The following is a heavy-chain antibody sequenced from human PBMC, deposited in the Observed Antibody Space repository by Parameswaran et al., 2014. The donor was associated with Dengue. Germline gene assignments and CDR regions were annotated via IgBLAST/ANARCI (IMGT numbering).Heavy chain of an antibody. CDR2: IYYSGST. V-gene: IGHV4-30-4*01. D-gene: IGHD1-20*01. CDR3: ARDPGITGTTGAFDI. Sequence: VRQMPGKGLEWIGYIYYSGSTYYNPSLKSRVTISVDTSKNQFSLKLSSVTAADTAVYYCARDPGITGTTGAFDIWGQGTMVTVSS. J-gene: IGHJ3*02.